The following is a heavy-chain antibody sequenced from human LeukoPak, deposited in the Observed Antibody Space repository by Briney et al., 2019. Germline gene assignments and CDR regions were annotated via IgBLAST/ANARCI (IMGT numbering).Heavy chain of an antibody. CDR2: ISGGGVTT. V-gene: IGHV3-23*01. D-gene: IGHD1-26*01. CDR1: GFTFSNYA. J-gene: IGHJ5*02. CDR3: AKDASGSSRRWFDP. Sequence: GGSLRLSCEASGFTFSNYAMSWVRQAPGKGLEWVSVISGGGVTTDYAASVKGRFTISRDNSKNTLYLQMNSLSAEDTAVYYCAKDASGSSRRWFDPWGQGTLVTVSS.